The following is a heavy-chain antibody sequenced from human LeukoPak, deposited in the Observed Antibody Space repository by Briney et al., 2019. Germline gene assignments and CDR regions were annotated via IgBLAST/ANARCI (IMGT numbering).Heavy chain of an antibody. V-gene: IGHV1-69*02. Sequence: GASVKVSCKASGGRFSDYTITWARQIPGQGLEWMGRITPMFGMADYAQKFHDRVTITADKSTTTAYMDLSGLRSEDTAVYYCAGGGRDDFNSWFDPWGQGTLVTVSS. CDR2: ITPMFGMA. CDR1: GGRFSDYT. D-gene: IGHD5-24*01. J-gene: IGHJ5*02. CDR3: AGGGRDDFNSWFDP.